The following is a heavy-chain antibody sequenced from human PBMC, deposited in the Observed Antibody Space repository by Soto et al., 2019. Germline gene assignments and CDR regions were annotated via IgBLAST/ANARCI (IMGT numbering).Heavy chain of an antibody. D-gene: IGHD3-10*01. CDR2: INHSGST. J-gene: IGHJ4*02. Sequence: QVQLQQWGAGLLKPSETLSLTCAVYGGSFSGYYWSWIRQPPGKGLEWIGEINHSGSTNYNPSLKRRVTISVDTSKNQFSLKLSSVTAADTAVYYCARGTYYGSGSYTRGYTGNSKKTYYFDYWGQGTLVTVSS. CDR3: ARGTYYGSGSYTRGYTGNSKKTYYFDY. CDR1: GGSFSGYY. V-gene: IGHV4-34*01.